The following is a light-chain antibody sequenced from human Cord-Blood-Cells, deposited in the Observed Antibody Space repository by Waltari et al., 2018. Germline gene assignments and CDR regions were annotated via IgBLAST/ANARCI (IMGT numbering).Light chain of an antibody. CDR3: QQYDNLLFT. J-gene: IGKJ3*01. CDR2: DSS. V-gene: IGKV1-33*01. CDR1: QDISNH. Sequence: DIEMMKSPSSLSAAVLDRATITCQASQDISNHLNWYQQKPGKAPKLLIYDSSNLETGVPSRFSGSGSGTDFHFTISSLQPEIIATYYCQQYDNLLFTFGPGTKVDIK.